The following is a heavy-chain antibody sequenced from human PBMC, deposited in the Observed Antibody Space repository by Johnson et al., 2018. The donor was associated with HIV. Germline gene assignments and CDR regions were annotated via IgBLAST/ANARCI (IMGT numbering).Heavy chain of an antibody. CDR2: ISYDGSNK. CDR1: GFIFSSYG. Sequence: HVQLVESGGGVVQPGGSLRLSCAASGFIFSSYGMHWVRQAPGKGLEWVAFISYDGSNKYYADSVKGRFTISRDNSKNTLYLQMNSLRAEDTAVYYCARDRGAGSSGAFDIWGQGTMVTVSS. V-gene: IGHV3-30*19. J-gene: IGHJ3*02. CDR3: ARDRGAGSSGAFDI. D-gene: IGHD6-6*01.